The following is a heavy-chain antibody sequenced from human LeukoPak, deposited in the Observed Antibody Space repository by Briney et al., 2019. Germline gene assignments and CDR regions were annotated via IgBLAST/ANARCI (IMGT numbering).Heavy chain of an antibody. D-gene: IGHD1-26*01. CDR3: ARGSYYDY. J-gene: IGHJ4*02. Sequence: ASVKVSCKASGYTFTGYYMHWVRQAPGQGLEWMGWISTYNGDTNYAQKFQGRVTMTTDTSTNSAYMELRSLISDDTALYYCARGSYYDYWGQGTLVTVSS. CDR1: GYTFTGYY. V-gene: IGHV1-18*04. CDR2: ISTYNGDT.